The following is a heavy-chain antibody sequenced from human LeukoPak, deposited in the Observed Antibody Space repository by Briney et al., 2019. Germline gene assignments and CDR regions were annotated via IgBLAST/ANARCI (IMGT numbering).Heavy chain of an antibody. CDR2: INHSGST. CDR1: GGSFSGYY. D-gene: IGHD1-1*01. CDR3: ARGWRD. Sequence: TTSETLSLTCAVYGGSFSGYYWSWIRQPPGKGLEWIGEINHSGSTNYNPSLKSRVTISVDTSKNQFSLKLSSVTAADTAVHYCARGWRDWGQGTLVTVSS. V-gene: IGHV4-34*01. J-gene: IGHJ4*02.